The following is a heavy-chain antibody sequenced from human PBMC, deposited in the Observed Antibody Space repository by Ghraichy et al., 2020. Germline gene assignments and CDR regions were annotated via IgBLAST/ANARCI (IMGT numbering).Heavy chain of an antibody. J-gene: IGHJ4*02. V-gene: IGHV3-74*01. D-gene: IGHD5/OR15-5a*01. Sequence: SCAASGFTFSSYWMHWVRQAPGKGLVWVSRITTDGSSTTYADSVKGRFTISRDNARNTLYLQMNSLRAEDTAVYYCARDRSLYSVDNWGQGTLVTVSS. CDR3: ARDRSLYSVDN. CDR1: GFTFSSYW. CDR2: ITTDGSST.